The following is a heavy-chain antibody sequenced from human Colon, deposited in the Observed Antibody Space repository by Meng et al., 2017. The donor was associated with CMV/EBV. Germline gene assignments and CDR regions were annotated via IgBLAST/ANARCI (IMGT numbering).Heavy chain of an antibody. V-gene: IGHV4-39*07. CDR2: IYYSGST. CDR3: ARDHPITIFGVVIGWFDP. CDR1: GGSVSSGSYY. D-gene: IGHD3-3*01. Sequence: GSLRLSCTVSGGSVSSGSYYWGWIRQPPGKGLEWIGSIYYSGSTYYNPSLKSRVTISVDTSKNQFSLKLSSVTAADTAVYYCARDHPITIFGVVIGWFDPWGQGTLVTVSS. J-gene: IGHJ5*02.